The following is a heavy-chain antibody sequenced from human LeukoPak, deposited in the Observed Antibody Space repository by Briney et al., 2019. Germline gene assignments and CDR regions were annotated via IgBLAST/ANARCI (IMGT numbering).Heavy chain of an antibody. Sequence: SETLSLTCTVADDSISSHYWSWIRQPPGKGLEWIGYIYDSGITDYNPSLKSRVTISLDTSKTQLSLRLSSVTAADTAVYYCARDHQTRALVSWGRGTLVTVSS. CDR3: ARDHQTRALVS. CDR1: DDSISSHY. D-gene: IGHD3-9*01. J-gene: IGHJ4*02. V-gene: IGHV4-59*11. CDR2: IYDSGIT.